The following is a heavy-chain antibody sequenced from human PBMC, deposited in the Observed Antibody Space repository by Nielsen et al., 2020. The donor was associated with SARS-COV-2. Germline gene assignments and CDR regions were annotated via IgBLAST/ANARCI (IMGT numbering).Heavy chain of an antibody. CDR3: AREMDGSSWYFWFDP. CDR2: IWYDGSNK. CDR1: GFTFSSYS. Sequence: GGSLRLSCAASGFTFSSYSMHWVRQAPGKGLEWVAVIWYDGSNKYYADSVKGRFTISRDNSKNTLYLQMNSLRAEDTAVYYCAREMDGSSWYFWFDPWGQGTLVTVSS. V-gene: IGHV3-33*08. J-gene: IGHJ5*02. D-gene: IGHD6-13*01.